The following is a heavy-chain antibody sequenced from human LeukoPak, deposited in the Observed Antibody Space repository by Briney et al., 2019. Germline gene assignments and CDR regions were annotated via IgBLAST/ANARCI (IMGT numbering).Heavy chain of an antibody. Sequence: GGSLRLSCAASGFTFSSYAMSWVRQAPGKGLEWVSAISGSGGSTYYADSVKGRFTISRDNSKSTLYLQMNTLRAEDTAVYYCAPMDTTMVTPYYFDYWGQGTLVTVSS. CDR1: GFTFSSYA. D-gene: IGHD5-18*01. J-gene: IGHJ4*02. CDR2: ISGSGGST. CDR3: APMDTTMVTPYYFDY. V-gene: IGHV3-23*01.